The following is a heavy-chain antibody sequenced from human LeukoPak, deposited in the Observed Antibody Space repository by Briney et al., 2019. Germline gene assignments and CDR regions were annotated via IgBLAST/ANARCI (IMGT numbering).Heavy chain of an antibody. CDR2: IYYSGST. V-gene: IGHV4-61*08. J-gene: IGHJ4*02. D-gene: IGHD6-13*01. Sequence: SETLSLTCTVSGGSISSGDYYWSWIRQPPGKGLEWIGYIYYSGSTNYNPSLKSRVTISVDTSKNQFSLKLSSVTAADTAVYYCARSRVAAAGGFDYWGQGTPVTVSS. CDR3: ARSRVAAAGGFDY. CDR1: GGSISSGDYY.